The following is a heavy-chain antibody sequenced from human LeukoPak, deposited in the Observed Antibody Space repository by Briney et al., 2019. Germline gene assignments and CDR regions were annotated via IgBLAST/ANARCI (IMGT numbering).Heavy chain of an antibody. J-gene: IGHJ4*02. Sequence: GASVKVSCKASGYTFTGYYMHWVRQAPGQGLEWMGSMNPNSGGTQYVQKFQGRVTMTRDTSISTAYMEVSSLRSDDTAVYYCARGSGIVEAARHGNDYWGQGTLVTVSS. CDR2: MNPNSGGT. CDR3: ARGSGIVEAARHGNDY. V-gene: IGHV1-2*02. CDR1: GYTFTGYY. D-gene: IGHD6-6*01.